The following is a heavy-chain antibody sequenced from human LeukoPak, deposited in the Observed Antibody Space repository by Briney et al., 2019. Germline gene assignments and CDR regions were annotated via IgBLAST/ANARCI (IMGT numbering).Heavy chain of an antibody. J-gene: IGHJ6*02. V-gene: IGHV3-48*03. CDR1: GFTFSSYE. CDR3: ARALYYYGSGRWYHGMDV. CDR2: ISSSSSTI. D-gene: IGHD3-10*01. Sequence: GGSLRLSCAASGFTFSSYEMNWVRQAPGNGLEWVSNISSSSSTIYYADSVKGRFTISRDNAKNSLYLQMNSLRAEDTAVYYCARALYYYGSGRWYHGMDVWGQGTTVTVSS.